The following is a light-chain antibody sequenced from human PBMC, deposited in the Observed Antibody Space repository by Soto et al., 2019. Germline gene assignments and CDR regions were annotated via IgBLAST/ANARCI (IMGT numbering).Light chain of an antibody. CDR1: QSISIY. CDR2: AAS. Sequence: DIQMTQSPSSLSASVGDRVTITCRASQSISIYLNLYQQKPGKAPKLLIYAASSLQSGVPSRFSGSGSGTDFTLTISSLQPEDFATYYCQQSYITPLTFGQGTKVDIK. J-gene: IGKJ1*01. CDR3: QQSYITPLT. V-gene: IGKV1-39*01.